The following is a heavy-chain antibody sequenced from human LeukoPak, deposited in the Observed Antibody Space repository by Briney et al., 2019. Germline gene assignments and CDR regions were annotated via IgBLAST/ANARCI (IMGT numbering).Heavy chain of an antibody. D-gene: IGHD5-24*01. CDR1: GFTFSSYS. CDR2: ISSSSSTI. J-gene: IGHJ4*02. V-gene: IGHV3-48*04. Sequence: GGSLRLSCAASGFTFSSYSMNWVRQAPGKGLEWVSYISSSSSTIYYADSVKGRFTISRDNAKNSVYLQMNSLRAEDTAVYYCAKGLGWLQRYFDYWGQGTLVTVSS. CDR3: AKGLGWLQRYFDY.